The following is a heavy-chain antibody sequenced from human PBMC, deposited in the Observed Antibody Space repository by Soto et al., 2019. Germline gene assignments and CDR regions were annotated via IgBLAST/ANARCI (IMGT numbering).Heavy chain of an antibody. CDR3: SSKAACGGDCYAFDS. D-gene: IGHD2-21*02. CDR2: IIPLFGTA. Sequence: QVYLGQTGAEVKKPGSSVQISCKASGGIFSSNTINWVRQAAGQGLEWMGGIIPLFGTANYAEKFQGRVTITAEKSTKTEYMELNSLRSDDTAVYYCSSKAACGGDCYAFDSWGQGTLVTVSS. V-gene: IGHV1-69*06. J-gene: IGHJ4*02. CDR1: GGIFSSNT.